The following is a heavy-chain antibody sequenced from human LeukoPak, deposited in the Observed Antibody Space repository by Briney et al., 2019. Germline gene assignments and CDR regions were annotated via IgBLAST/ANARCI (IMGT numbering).Heavy chain of an antibody. CDR3: AKYRLGYCNGGSCPFDY. CDR1: GFTFSSYA. CDR2: ISGGGGSI. Sequence: GGSLRLSCAASGFTFSSYAMNWVRQAPGKGLEWVSTISGGGGSIYYADSVKGRFTISRDNSKNTLYLQMNSLRAEDTAVYYCAKYRLGYCNGGSCPFDYWGQGTLVTVSS. V-gene: IGHV3-23*01. D-gene: IGHD2-15*01. J-gene: IGHJ4*02.